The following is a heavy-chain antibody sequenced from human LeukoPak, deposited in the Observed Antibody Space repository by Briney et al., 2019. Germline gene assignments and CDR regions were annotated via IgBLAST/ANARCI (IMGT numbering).Heavy chain of an antibody. J-gene: IGHJ6*03. D-gene: IGHD3-22*01. Sequence: VKVSCKASGGTFSSYAISWVRQAPGQGLEWMGGIIPIFGTANYAQKFQGRVTVTADESTSTAYMELSSLRSEDTAVYYCARATYYYDSSGYRDRYYYYYMDVWGKGTTVTVSS. CDR1: GGTFSSYA. V-gene: IGHV1-69*01. CDR2: IIPIFGTA. CDR3: ARATYYYDSSGYRDRYYYYYMDV.